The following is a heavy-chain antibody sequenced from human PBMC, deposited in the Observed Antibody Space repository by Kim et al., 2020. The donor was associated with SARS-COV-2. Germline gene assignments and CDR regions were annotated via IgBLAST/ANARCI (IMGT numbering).Heavy chain of an antibody. V-gene: IGHV1-3*01. D-gene: IGHD3-16*01. CDR3: ARSLTYDAFDI. J-gene: IGHJ3*02. Sequence: KFQGRGTITRDTSASTAYMELSSLRSEDTAVYYCARSLTYDAFDIWGQGTMVTVSS.